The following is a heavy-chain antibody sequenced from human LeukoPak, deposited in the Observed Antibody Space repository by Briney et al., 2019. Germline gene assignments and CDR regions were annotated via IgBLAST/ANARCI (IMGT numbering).Heavy chain of an antibody. D-gene: IGHD4-11*01. CDR2: IYYSGST. V-gene: IGHV4-59*12. J-gene: IGHJ4*02. CDR3: ARDFLLQSEGLVDY. Sequence: KPSETLSLTCTVSGASISSYYWIWIRQHPGKGLEWIGHIYYSGSTNYNPSLKTRVTISVDTSKSQFSLKVSSVTAADTAVYYCARDFLLQSEGLVDYWGQGTLVTVSS. CDR1: GASISSYY.